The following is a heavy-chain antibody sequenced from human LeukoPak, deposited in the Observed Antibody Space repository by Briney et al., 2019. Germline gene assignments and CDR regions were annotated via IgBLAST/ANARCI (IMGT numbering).Heavy chain of an antibody. CDR2: IYPGDSDT. CDR3: ARRPYSNYGLDY. V-gene: IGHV5-51*01. D-gene: IGHD4-11*01. CDR1: GSIFTSYC. J-gene: IGHJ4*02. Sequence: GESLQISCQGSGSIFTSYCIGWVRQLPGKGREWMGIIYPGDSDTRYSPSFQGQVTISADKSISTAYLQWSSLKASDTAMYYCARRPYSNYGLDYWGQGTLVTVSS.